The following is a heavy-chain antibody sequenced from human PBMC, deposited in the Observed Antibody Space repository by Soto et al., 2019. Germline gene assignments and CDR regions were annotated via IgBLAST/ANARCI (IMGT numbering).Heavy chain of an antibody. Sequence: SVTLSLSCAVEGGSCSGYGGTWIRQPPGTGLEWIGEINHSGSTNYNPSLKSRVTISVDTSKNQFSLKLTSVTAADTAVYYCARDKITGLFDYWGQGTLVTVSS. D-gene: IGHD2-8*02. CDR2: INHSGST. V-gene: IGHV4-34*01. CDR3: ARDKITGLFDY. J-gene: IGHJ4*02. CDR1: GGSCSGYG.